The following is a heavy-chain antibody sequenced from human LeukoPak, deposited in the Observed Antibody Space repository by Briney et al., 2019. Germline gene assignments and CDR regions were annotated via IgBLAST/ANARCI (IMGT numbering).Heavy chain of an antibody. J-gene: IGHJ5*02. Sequence: QPGGSLRLSCAASGLTFSGYVMSWARQAPGKGLEWVAAISANGGRTYYSESVKGHFTISRDNSKNTLYLQMNSLRAEDTAVYYCARVTMVAGASYNWFVVWGQGTLVTVST. CDR3: ARVTMVAGASYNWFVV. V-gene: IGHV3-23*01. CDR2: ISANGGRT. CDR1: GLTFSGYV. D-gene: IGHD2-15*01.